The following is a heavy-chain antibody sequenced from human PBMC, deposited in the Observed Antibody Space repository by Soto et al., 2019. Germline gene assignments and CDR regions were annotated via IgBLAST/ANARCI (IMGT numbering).Heavy chain of an antibody. CDR2: INHSGST. D-gene: IGHD3-16*02. Sequence: SETLSLTCAVYGGSFSGYYWSWIRQPPGKGLEWIGEINHSGSTNYNPSLKSRVTISVDTSKNQFSLKLSSVTAADTAVYYCARGLVSDYVWGSYRIDYWGQGTLVTVS. J-gene: IGHJ4*02. V-gene: IGHV4-34*01. CDR1: GGSFSGYY. CDR3: ARGLVSDYVWGSYRIDY.